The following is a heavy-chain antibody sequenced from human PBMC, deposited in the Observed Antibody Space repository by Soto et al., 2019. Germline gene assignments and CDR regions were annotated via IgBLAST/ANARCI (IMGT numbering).Heavy chain of an antibody. J-gene: IGHJ4*02. CDR1: GYTFTSYA. V-gene: IGHV1-18*01. Sequence: QVQLVQSGAEVKKPGASVKVSCKASGYTFTSYAISWVRQAPGQGLEWMGWISAYKGNTNYAQNPEGRVPRTTDPSTSTAYMELRSLSADVTAGCSCARGTPPTDYWGQGTLVTVSS. D-gene: IGHD1-1*01. CDR2: ISAYKGNT. CDR3: ARGTPPTDY.